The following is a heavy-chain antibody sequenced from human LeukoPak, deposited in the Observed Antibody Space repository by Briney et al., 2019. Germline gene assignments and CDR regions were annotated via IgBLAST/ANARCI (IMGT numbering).Heavy chain of an antibody. J-gene: IGHJ4*02. V-gene: IGHV3-7*01. D-gene: IGHD1-7*01. CDR3: ARDEGSSENWNYAQY. Sequence: GGSLRLSCAASGFTFSSHWMSWVRQAPGKGLEWVANIKQDGSEKYYVDSVKGRFTISRDNAKNSLYLQMNSLRAEDTAVYYCARDEGSSENWNYAQYWGQGTLVTVSS. CDR1: GFTFSSHW. CDR2: IKQDGSEK.